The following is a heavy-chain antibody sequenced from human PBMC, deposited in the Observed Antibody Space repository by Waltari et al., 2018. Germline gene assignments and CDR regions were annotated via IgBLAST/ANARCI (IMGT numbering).Heavy chain of an antibody. CDR2: ISSSSTI. Sequence: EVQLVESGGGLVQPGGSLRLSCAASGFTFSSYSMNWVRQAPGKGLEWVSYISSSSTIYYADSVKGRFTISRDNAKNSLYLQMNSLRAEDTAVYYCARDHTLYSSSWFDRFDYWGQGTLVTVSS. D-gene: IGHD6-13*01. CDR1: GFTFSSYS. V-gene: IGHV3-48*01. CDR3: ARDHTLYSSSWFDRFDY. J-gene: IGHJ4*02.